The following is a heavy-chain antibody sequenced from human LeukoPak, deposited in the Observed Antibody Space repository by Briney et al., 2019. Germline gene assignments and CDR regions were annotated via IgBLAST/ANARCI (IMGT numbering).Heavy chain of an antibody. CDR2: ISAYNGNT. CDR3: ARDSPLFYYDSIGYDY. Sequence: GASVKVSCKASGYTFTSYGISWVRQAPGQGLEWMGWISAYNGNTNYAQKLQGRVTMTTDTSTSTAYMELRSLRSDDTAVYYCARDSPLFYYDSIGYDYWGQGTLVTVSS. V-gene: IGHV1-18*01. CDR1: GYTFTSYG. J-gene: IGHJ4*02. D-gene: IGHD3-22*01.